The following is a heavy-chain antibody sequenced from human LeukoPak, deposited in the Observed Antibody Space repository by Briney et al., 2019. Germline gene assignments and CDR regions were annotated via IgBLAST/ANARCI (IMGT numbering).Heavy chain of an antibody. J-gene: IGHJ4*02. V-gene: IGHV3-30-3*01. D-gene: IGHD6-19*01. Sequence: AGGSLRLSCAASGFTFSSCAMHWVRQAPGKGLEWVAVISYDGSNKYYADSVKGRFTISRDNSKNTLYLQMNSLRAEDTAVYYCAKDPSSGVPGYFDYWGQGTLVTVSS. CDR2: ISYDGSNK. CDR1: GFTFSSCA. CDR3: AKDPSSGVPGYFDY.